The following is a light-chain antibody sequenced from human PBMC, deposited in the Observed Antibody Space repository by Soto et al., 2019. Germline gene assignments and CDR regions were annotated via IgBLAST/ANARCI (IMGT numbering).Light chain of an antibody. J-gene: IGKJ2*02. CDR2: GAS. Sequence: EIVMTQSPATLSVSPGERATLSCRASQSVSSNLTWYQQKPGHAPTLLIYGASTRTTVIPARFSGSGSGTEFTLTISSLQSEDFAVYYCQQYNYGPACTFGQGTKLEIK. CDR3: QQYNYGPACT. CDR1: QSVSSN. V-gene: IGKV3-15*01.